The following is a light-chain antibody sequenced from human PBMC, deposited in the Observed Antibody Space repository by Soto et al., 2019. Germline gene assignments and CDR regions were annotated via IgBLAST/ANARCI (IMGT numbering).Light chain of an antibody. CDR3: AAWDDSLTGSWL. CDR2: SNS. V-gene: IGLV1-44*01. Sequence: QSVLTQPHSASGTPGQRVTISCSGSSSNLVQNPVNWYQQLPGTAPKLLIYSNSHRPSGVPDRFSGSKSGTSASLAISGLQPEDEADYYCAAWDDSLTGSWLFGGVTQLTVL. CDR1: SSNLVQNP. J-gene: IGLJ3*02.